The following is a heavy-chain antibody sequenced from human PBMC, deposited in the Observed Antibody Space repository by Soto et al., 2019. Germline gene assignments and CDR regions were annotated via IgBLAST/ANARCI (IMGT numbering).Heavy chain of an antibody. CDR1: GFTFSSYA. Sequence: EVQLLESGGGLVQPGGSLRLSCAASGFTFSSYAMSWVRQAPGKGLEWVSAISGSGGSTYYADSVKGRFPISRDHSKNTLHLQMNSLRAEDTAVYYCAIFAPPWFGELLPDYWGQGTLVTVSS. J-gene: IGHJ4*02. CDR3: AIFAPPWFGELLPDY. V-gene: IGHV3-23*01. D-gene: IGHD3-10*01. CDR2: ISGSGGST.